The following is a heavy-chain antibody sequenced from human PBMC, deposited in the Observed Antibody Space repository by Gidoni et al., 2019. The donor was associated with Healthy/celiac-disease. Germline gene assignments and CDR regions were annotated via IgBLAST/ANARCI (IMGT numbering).Heavy chain of an antibody. D-gene: IGHD3-22*01. J-gene: IGHJ6*02. CDR1: GGSNSSYY. CDR2: IYYSGST. V-gene: IGHV4-59*01. CDR3: ASAIYDSSGYYLHEYYYYGMDV. Sequence: QESGPGLVKPSETLSLTCTVSGGSNSSYYWSWIRQPPGKGLEWIGYIYYSGSTNYNPSLKSRVTISVDTSKNQFSLKLSSVTAADTAVYYCASAIYDSSGYYLHEYYYYGMDVWGQGTTVTVSS.